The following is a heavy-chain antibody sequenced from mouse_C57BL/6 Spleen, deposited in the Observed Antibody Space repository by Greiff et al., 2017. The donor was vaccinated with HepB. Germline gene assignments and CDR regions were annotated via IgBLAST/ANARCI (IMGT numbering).Heavy chain of an antibody. CDR2: IDPETGGT. D-gene: IGHD1-1*01. CDR1: GYTFTDYE. CDR3: TGGPYYYGSSSYYFDY. V-gene: IGHV1-15*01. J-gene: IGHJ2*01. Sequence: VQLQESGAELVRPGASVTLSCKASGYTFTDYEMHWVKQTPVHGLEWIGAIDPETGGTAYNQKFKGKAILTADKSSSTAYMELRSLTSEDSAVYYCTGGPYYYGSSSYYFDYWGQGTTLTVSS.